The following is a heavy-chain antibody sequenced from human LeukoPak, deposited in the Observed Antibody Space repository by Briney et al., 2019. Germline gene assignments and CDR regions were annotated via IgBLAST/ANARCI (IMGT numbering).Heavy chain of an antibody. CDR1: GFTFTNNW. CDR3: VGALGSSSADY. J-gene: IGHJ4*02. V-gene: IGHV3-7*01. CDR2: INQDGSEQ. D-gene: IGHD6-6*01. Sequence: PGGSLRLSCAASGFTFTNNWMSWVRQAPGKGLEWVANINQDGSEQYYVDSVEGRFTISRDNTKNSLSLQMNSLRGEDTAVYYCVGALGSSSADYWGQGTLVTVSS.